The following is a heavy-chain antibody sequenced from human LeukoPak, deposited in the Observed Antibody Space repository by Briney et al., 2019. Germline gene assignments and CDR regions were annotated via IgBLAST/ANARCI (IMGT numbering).Heavy chain of an antibody. Sequence: SETLSLTCTVSGGSICSGGYYWIWIRQHPGKGLEWIGYIYYSGSTYYNPSLKTRVNMSVDTSKNQFSLKLSSVTAADTAVYYCAREIEDYYYYMDVWGKGTTVTVSS. V-gene: IGHV4-31*03. J-gene: IGHJ6*03. CDR2: IYYSGST. CDR3: AREIEDYYYYMDV. CDR1: GGSICSGGYY.